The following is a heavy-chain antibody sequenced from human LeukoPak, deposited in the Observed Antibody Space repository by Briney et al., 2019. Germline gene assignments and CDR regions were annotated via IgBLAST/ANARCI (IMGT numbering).Heavy chain of an antibody. CDR2: IYYSGST. CDR1: GGSINNGGYY. D-gene: IGHD3-3*01. Sequence: PSETLSLTCTVSGGSINNGGYYWSWIRQPPGKGLEWIGSIYYSGSTYYNPSLKSRVTISVDTSKNQFSLKLSSVTAADTAVYYCARHIPLYDSGGWFDPWGQGTLVTVSS. V-gene: IGHV4-39*01. CDR3: ARHIPLYDSGGWFDP. J-gene: IGHJ5*02.